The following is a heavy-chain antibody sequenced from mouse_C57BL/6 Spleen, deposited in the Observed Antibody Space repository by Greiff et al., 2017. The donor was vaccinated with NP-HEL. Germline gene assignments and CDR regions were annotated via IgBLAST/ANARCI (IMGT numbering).Heavy chain of an antibody. CDR3: ARGGSNYVETWFAY. J-gene: IGHJ3*01. V-gene: IGHV5-4*01. Sequence: EVQGVESGGGLVKPGGSLKLSCAASGFTFSSYAMSWVRQTPEKRLEWVATISDGGSYTYYPDNVKGRFTISSDNAKNNLYLQMSHLKAEDTAMYYCARGGSNYVETWFAYWGQGTLVTVSA. CDR2: ISDGGSYT. D-gene: IGHD2-5*01. CDR1: GFTFSSYA.